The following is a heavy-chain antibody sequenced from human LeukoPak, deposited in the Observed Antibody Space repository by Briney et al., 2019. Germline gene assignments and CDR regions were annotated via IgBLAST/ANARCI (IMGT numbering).Heavy chain of an antibody. CDR3: ARGPYGSGSYRFFDY. V-gene: IGHV1-2*02. CDR1: GYTFTGYY. CDR2: INPNSGGT. D-gene: IGHD3-10*01. Sequence: GASVKVSCKASGYTFTGYYMHWVRQAPGQGLEWMGWINPNSGGTNYALKFQGRVTMTRDTSISTAYMELSRLRSDDTAVYYCARGPYGSGSYRFFDYWGQGTLVTVSS. J-gene: IGHJ4*02.